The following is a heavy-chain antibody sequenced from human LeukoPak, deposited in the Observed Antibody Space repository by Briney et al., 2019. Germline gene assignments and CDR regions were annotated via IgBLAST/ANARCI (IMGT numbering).Heavy chain of an antibody. CDR1: GYTFTSYS. Sequence: GASVKVSCKASGYTFTSYSISWVRQAPGQGLEWMGWVSAYNGNTNYAQKLQDRVTMTTDTSTSTAYMELRSLRSDDTAVYYCARDYYGSLPPLLGYWGQGTLVTVSS. CDR2: VSAYNGNT. CDR3: ARDYYGSLPPLLGY. J-gene: IGHJ4*02. V-gene: IGHV1-18*01. D-gene: IGHD3-10*01.